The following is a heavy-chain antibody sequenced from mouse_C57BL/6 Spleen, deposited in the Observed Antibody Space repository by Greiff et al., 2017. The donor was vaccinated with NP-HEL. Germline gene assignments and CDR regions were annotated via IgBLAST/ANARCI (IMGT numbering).Heavy chain of an antibody. D-gene: IGHD2-1*01. CDR3: ARYNYGNYWYFDV. CDR1: GYSITSDY. V-gene: IGHV3-8*01. J-gene: IGHJ1*03. Sequence: EVKLMESGPGLAKPSQTLSLTCSVTGYSITSDYWNWIRKFPGNKLEYMGYISYSGSTYYNLSLKSRISITRDTSKNQYYLQLNSVTTEDTATYYCARYNYGNYWYFDVWGTGTTVTVSS. CDR2: ISYSGST.